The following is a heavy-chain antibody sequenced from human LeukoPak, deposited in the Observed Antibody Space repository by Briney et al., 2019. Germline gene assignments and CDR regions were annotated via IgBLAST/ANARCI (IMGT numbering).Heavy chain of an antibody. CDR3: ARGYCSGGSCPNWFDP. CDR2: ISAYNGNT. V-gene: IGHV1-18*01. J-gene: IGHJ5*02. CDR1: GYTFTSYG. Sequence: GGSVKVSCKASGYTFTSYGISWVRQAPGQGLEWMGWISAYNGNTNYAQKLQGRVTMTTDTSTSTAYMELRSLRSDDTAVYYCARGYCSGGSCPNWFDPWGQGTLVTVSS. D-gene: IGHD2-15*01.